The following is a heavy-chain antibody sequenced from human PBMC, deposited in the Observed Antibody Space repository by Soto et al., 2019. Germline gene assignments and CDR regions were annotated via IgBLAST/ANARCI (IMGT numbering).Heavy chain of an antibody. CDR2: LYFNGGT. D-gene: IGHD6-13*01. Sequence: QVQLQESGPGLVKPSQTLSLTCNVSGGTINSPDYYWTWIRQSPGKGLEWIGDLYFNGGTQYNPSLRTPISMSLDTSKKHFSLKMRSVTGADTAVYYCARGISKYSSWYEPHTWFDAWGQGALVTVSS. J-gene: IGHJ5*02. CDR1: GGTINSPDYY. CDR3: ARGISKYSSWYEPHTWFDA. V-gene: IGHV4-30-4*01.